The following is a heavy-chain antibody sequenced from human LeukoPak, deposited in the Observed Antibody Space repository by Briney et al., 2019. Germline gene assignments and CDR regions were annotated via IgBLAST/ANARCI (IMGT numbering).Heavy chain of an antibody. D-gene: IGHD3-22*01. CDR3: ARDMYYDSTGELDP. CDR1: GFTVSSNY. J-gene: IGHJ5*02. V-gene: IGHV3-53*01. Sequence: GGSLRLSCAASGFTVSSNYMSWVRQAPGRGLEWVSVIYSGGSTYYADSVKGRFAISRDNSKNTLYLQMNSLRAEDTAVYYCARDMYYDSTGELDPWGQGTLVTVSS. CDR2: IYSGGST.